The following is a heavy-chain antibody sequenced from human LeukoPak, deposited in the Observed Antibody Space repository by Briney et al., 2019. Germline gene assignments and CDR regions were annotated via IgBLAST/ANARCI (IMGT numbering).Heavy chain of an antibody. CDR2: IYSDGST. D-gene: IGHD6-25*01. CDR3: ARERPNLAHP. V-gene: IGHV3-66*01. J-gene: IGHJ5*02. Sequence: GSLSLSCAASGFIVSNSYMSWVRQAPGKGLEWVSVIYSDGSTYYADSVKGRFTISRDNSKNTLNLQMNSLRAEDTAVYYCARERPNLAHPWGQGTLVTVSS. CDR1: GFIVSNSY.